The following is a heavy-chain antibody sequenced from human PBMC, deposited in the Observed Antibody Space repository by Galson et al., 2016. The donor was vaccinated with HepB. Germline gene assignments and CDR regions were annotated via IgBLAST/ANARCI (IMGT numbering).Heavy chain of an antibody. CDR2: ISTDAINK. Sequence: SLRLSCAASGFTFSSYGMHWVRQAPGKGLEWVAVISTDAINKYYADSVRGRFTIPRDDPKNTLYLQMNSLRPEDTAVYYCARPRASNYYYYGMDVWGQGTTVAVSS. D-gene: IGHD2-2*01. CDR3: ARPRASNYYYYGMDV. V-gene: IGHV3-30*03. J-gene: IGHJ6*02. CDR1: GFTFSSYG.